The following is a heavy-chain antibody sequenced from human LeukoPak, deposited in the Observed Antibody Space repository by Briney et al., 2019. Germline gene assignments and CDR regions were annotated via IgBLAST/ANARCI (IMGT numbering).Heavy chain of an antibody. Sequence: SVKVSCKASGGTFSSYAISWVRQAPGQGLEWMGGIIPIFGTANYAQKFQGRVTITTDESTSTAYMELSSLRSEDTAVYYCARVPYSSSSLAYFDYWGQGTLVTVSS. CDR3: ARVPYSSSSLAYFDY. CDR1: GGTFSSYA. V-gene: IGHV1-69*05. D-gene: IGHD6-6*01. CDR2: IIPIFGTA. J-gene: IGHJ4*02.